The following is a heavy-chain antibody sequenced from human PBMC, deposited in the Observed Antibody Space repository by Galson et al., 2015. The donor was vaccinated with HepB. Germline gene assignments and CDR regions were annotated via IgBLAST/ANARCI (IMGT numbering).Heavy chain of an antibody. CDR2: IRYDGSNK. V-gene: IGHV3-30*02. D-gene: IGHD3-10*01. Sequence: LRLSCAASGFTFSSYGMHWVRQAPGKGLEWVAFIRYDGSNKYYADSVKGRFTISRDNSKNTLYLQMNSLRAEDTAVYYCAKGNYYGSGRIFDYWGQGTLVTVSS. CDR3: AKGNYYGSGRIFDY. CDR1: GFTFSSYG. J-gene: IGHJ4*02.